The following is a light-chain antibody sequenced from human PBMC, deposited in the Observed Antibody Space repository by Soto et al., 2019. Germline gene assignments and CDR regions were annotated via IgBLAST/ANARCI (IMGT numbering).Light chain of an antibody. CDR1: QSVRTN. V-gene: IGKV3-15*01. CDR2: GAS. Sequence: EIVMTQSPATLSVSPGERATLSCGASQSVRTNLAWYQQKPGQAPRLLIYGASTRATGIPASFSGSGSGTDFTLTISSLQSEDFAVYYCQQYNSWPLTFGQGTRLEIK. CDR3: QQYNSWPLT. J-gene: IGKJ5*01.